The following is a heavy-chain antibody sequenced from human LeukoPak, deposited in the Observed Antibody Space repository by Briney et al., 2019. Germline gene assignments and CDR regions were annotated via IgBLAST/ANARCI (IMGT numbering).Heavy chain of an antibody. CDR1: GYTFTSYY. CDR3: ARDQMPVSPLINWFDP. CDR2: SNPSGGST. J-gene: IGHJ5*02. D-gene: IGHD2-2*01. V-gene: IGHV1-46*01. Sequence: ASVKVSCKASGYTFTSYYMHWVRQAPGQGLEWMGISNPSGGSTSYAQKFQGRVTMTRDTSTSTVYMELSSLRSEDTAVYYCARDQMPVSPLINWFDPWGQGTLVTVSS.